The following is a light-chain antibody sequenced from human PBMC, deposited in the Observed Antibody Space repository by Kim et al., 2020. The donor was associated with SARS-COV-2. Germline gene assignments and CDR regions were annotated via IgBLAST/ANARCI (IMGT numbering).Light chain of an antibody. CDR1: QRVSNNY. CDR2: GAS. J-gene: IGKJ3*01. V-gene: IGKV3-20*01. Sequence: SPGERATLSCRASQRVSNNYLAWYQQKPGQTPRLLIYGASSRATGIPDRFSGSGSGTAFTLTISRLKPEDFAVYYCQQYGGSPFTFGPGTKVDIK. CDR3: QQYGGSPFT.